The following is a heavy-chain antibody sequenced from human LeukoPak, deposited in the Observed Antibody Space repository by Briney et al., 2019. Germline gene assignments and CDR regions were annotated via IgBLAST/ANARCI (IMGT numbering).Heavy chain of an antibody. CDR2: IKQDGSEK. Sequence: GGSLRLSCAASGFTFSSYWMSWVRQAPGKGLEGVAKIKQDGSEKYYVDSVKGRFTISRDNAKNSLYLQMNSLRAEDTAVYYCARDFPFISGSYGGDAFDIWGQGTMVTVSS. CDR3: ARDFPFISGSYGGDAFDI. V-gene: IGHV3-7*05. J-gene: IGHJ3*02. CDR1: GFTFSSYW. D-gene: IGHD1-26*01.